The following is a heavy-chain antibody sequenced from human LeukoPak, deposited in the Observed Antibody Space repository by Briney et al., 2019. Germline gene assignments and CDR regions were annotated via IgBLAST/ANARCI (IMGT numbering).Heavy chain of an antibody. D-gene: IGHD3-9*01. V-gene: IGHV7-4-1*02. CDR1: GYTFTSYA. CDR2: INTNTGNP. Sequence: ASVKVSCKASGYTFTSYAMNWVRQAPGQGLEWMGWINTNTGNPTYAQGFTGQVVFSLDTSVSTAYLQISSLKAEDTAVYYCARGAFDSRWACDIWGQGTMVTVSS. J-gene: IGHJ3*02. CDR3: ARGAFDSRWACDI.